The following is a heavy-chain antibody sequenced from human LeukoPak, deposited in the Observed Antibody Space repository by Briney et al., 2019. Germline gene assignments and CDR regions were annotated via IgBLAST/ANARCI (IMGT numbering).Heavy chain of an antibody. CDR1: GGSISSGGYY. CDR2: IYYSGST. Sequence: SQTLSLTCTVSGGSISSGGYYWSWIRQHPGKGLEWIGYIYYSGSTYYNPSLKSRVTISVDTSKNQFSLKLSSVTAADTAVYYCAREGDSSGYYYLFDYWGQGTLVTVSS. V-gene: IGHV4-31*03. J-gene: IGHJ4*02. D-gene: IGHD3-22*01. CDR3: AREGDSSGYYYLFDY.